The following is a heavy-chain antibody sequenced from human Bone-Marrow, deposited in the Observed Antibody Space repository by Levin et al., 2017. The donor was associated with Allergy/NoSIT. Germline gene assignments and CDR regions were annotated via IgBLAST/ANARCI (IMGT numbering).Heavy chain of an antibody. V-gene: IGHV3-30-3*01. J-gene: IGHJ4*02. Sequence: PGGSLRLSCAASGFSFRSYAMHWVRQAPGKGLEWLALIAHDGGNKYFADSARGRFFITRDNSINTVYLQMNSLSAEDTAVYYCARDLYGSGSQPDYWGQGTRVTVSS. CDR3: ARDLYGSGSQPDY. CDR2: IAHDGGNK. CDR1: GFSFRSYA. D-gene: IGHD3-10*01.